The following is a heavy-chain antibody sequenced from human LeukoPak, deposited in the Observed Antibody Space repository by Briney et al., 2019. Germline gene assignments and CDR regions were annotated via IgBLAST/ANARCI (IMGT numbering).Heavy chain of an antibody. CDR1: GFSVNNFY. V-gene: IGHV3-66*01. Sequence: GGSLRLSCAASGFSVNNFYMSWVRQAPGKGLEWVSVIYSGDRTYYADSVKGRFTISRDTSKNTVYLQMNSLRPEETAVYYCAPIAIRSGYWGQGTLVTVSS. CDR3: APIAIRSGY. J-gene: IGHJ4*02. CDR2: IYSGDRT. D-gene: IGHD3-9*01.